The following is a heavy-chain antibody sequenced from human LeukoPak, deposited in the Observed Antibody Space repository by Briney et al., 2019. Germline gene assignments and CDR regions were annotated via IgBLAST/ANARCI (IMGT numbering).Heavy chain of an antibody. D-gene: IGHD3-22*01. V-gene: IGHV1-46*01. CDR2: INPSGGST. Sequence: GASVKVSCKASGYTFTSYYMHWVRQAPGHGLEWMGLINPSGGSTNYAQKFQGRVTMNRDTSTSTVYMEVSSLRSEDTTVYYCARDDYDDRSGYQHSTRNDYWGQGTLSPSHQ. J-gene: IGHJ4*02. CDR1: GYTFTSYY. CDR3: ARDDYDDRSGYQHSTRNDY.